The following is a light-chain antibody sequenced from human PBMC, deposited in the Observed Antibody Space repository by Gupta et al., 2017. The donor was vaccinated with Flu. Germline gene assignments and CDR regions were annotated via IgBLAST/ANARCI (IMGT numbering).Light chain of an antibody. Sequence: EIMMPQSPATLSVSPGDSVTLSCRASESLDSNLTWYQLKPGQSPRLLIYDAFTRAAGIPVRFSGSGSGTEFTLTISSPQPEDSAFYQCQQYRGWPLTFGQGTNVEIK. CDR2: DAF. V-gene: IGKV3-15*01. CDR1: ESLDSN. CDR3: QQYRGWPLT. J-gene: IGKJ1*01.